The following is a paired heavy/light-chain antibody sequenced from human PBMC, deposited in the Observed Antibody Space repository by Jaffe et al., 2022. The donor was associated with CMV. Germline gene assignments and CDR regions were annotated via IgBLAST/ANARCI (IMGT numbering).Heavy chain of an antibody. D-gene: IGHD3-16*01. CDR1: GFTFSSHG. V-gene: IGHV3-30*03. J-gene: IGHJ6*02. CDR3: ARDPRASIRLGGMDV. Sequence: QVQLVESGGGVVQPGRSVKISCAAAGFTFSSHGMHWVRQAPGKGLEWVAVISYDGSNKYYADSVKGRFTISRDNFKNTLNLQMHSLRAEDTAVYYCARDPRASIRLGGMDVWGQGTTVTVSS. CDR2: ISYDGSNK.
Light chain of an antibody. CDR1: QSINSMY. J-gene: IGKJ2*01. CDR3: QQFLSSPYT. CDR2: GAS. V-gene: IGKV3-20*01. Sequence: EIVLTQSPGTLSLSPGERATLSCRASQSINSMYLAWYQQKPGQAPRLLIYGASSRATGIPDRFSGSGSGRDFILTISRLEPEDFAVYYCQQFLSSPYTFGQGTRLEIK.